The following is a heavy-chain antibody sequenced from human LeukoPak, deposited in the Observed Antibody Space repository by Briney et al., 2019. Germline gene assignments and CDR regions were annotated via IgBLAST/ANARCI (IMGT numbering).Heavy chain of an antibody. CDR3: PRDFDWGADY. J-gene: IGHJ4*02. V-gene: IGHV1-2*02. CDR2: INDKSGVT. Sequence: ASVKVSCTASGFTFTDHYMNWVRQAPGQGLEWMGWINDKSGVTFYAQKFQDRITVTRDTSISTMYLELNRLTSADTALYYCPRDFDWGADYWGPGTLVAVSS. CDR1: GFTFTDHY. D-gene: IGHD3-16*01.